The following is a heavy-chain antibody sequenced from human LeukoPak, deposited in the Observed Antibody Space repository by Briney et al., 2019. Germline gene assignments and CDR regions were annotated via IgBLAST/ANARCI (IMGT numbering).Heavy chain of an antibody. CDR3: AKEGEDRGSFCLDY. CDR2: ISYDGINK. D-gene: IGHD1-26*01. Sequence: AGRSLRLSCAASGFTFRTYGMHWVRQAPGKGLEWVAVISYDGINKNYADSVKGRFTISRDNSKNTLYLQMNSPRAEDTAVYYCAKEGEDRGSFCLDYWGQGSLVTVPA. J-gene: IGHJ4*02. V-gene: IGHV3-30*18. CDR1: GFTFRTYG.